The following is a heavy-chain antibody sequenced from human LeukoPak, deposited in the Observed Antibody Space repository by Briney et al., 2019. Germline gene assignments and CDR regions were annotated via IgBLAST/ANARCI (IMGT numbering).Heavy chain of an antibody. D-gene: IGHD2-8*01. CDR3: AKGSQPYCTNGICYTKEVDYFDY. CDR1: GFTFSNYA. V-gene: IGHV3-23*01. CDR2: GSSDST. J-gene: IGHJ4*02. Sequence: GGSLRLSCAASGFTFSNYAMTWVRQAPGKGMEWVSTGSSDSTYYADSVKGRFTISRDNSKNPLYLQMNSLRAEDTAVYYCAKGSQPYCTNGICYTKEVDYFDYWGQGTLVTVSS.